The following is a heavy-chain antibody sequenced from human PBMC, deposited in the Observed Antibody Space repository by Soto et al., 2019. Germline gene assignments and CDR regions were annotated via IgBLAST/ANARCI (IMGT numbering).Heavy chain of an antibody. J-gene: IGHJ4*02. CDR3: ARDTSHGVTIGGLDS. D-gene: IGHD3-16*01. V-gene: IGHV3-48*02. Sequence: GGSLRLSCAASGFSFSNYNMNWVRQAPGKGLEWVAHITVGLTKHYADFVQGRFIISRDNAKNSLYLELTDLRDDDTAVYYCARDTSHGVTIGGLDSWGQGTLVTVSS. CDR1: GFSFSNYN. CDR2: ITVGLTK.